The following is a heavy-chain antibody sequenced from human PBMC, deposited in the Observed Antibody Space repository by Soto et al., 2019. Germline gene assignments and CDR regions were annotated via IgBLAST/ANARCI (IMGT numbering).Heavy chain of an antibody. V-gene: IGHV1-46*01. J-gene: IGHJ4*02. CDR2: INPGGGT. Sequence: QVQLVQSGAEVKKPGASVKVSCKASGYTFTSYYVHWVRQAPGQGLEWMGIINPGGGTSYAQKFRGRVTXTXXXSXXTVYMELSSLRSEDTAVYYCARVYCSGGSCYGIDYWGQGTLVTVSS. D-gene: IGHD2-15*01. CDR1: GYTFTSYY. CDR3: ARVYCSGGSCYGIDY.